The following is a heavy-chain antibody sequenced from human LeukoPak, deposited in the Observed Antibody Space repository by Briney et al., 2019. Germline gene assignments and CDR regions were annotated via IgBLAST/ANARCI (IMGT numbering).Heavy chain of an antibody. CDR1: GYSISSGYY. V-gene: IGHV4-38-2*02. Sequence: PSETLSLTCSVSGYSISSGYYWGWIRQPPGKGLEWIGNIYHDGNAYYNPSLKSRVTISVDTSKNQFSLKLSSVTAADTAVYYCARDWFVAVAGTVGIQKDYWGQGTLVTVSS. CDR3: ARDWFVAVAGTVGIQKDY. D-gene: IGHD6-19*01. J-gene: IGHJ4*02. CDR2: IYHDGNA.